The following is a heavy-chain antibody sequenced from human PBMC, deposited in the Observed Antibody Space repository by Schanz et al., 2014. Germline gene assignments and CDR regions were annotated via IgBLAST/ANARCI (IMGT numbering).Heavy chain of an antibody. Sequence: EVQLVESGGGLVQPGGSLRLSCAASGFTFNTSWFHWVRQPPGKGLLWVSRVSRDGSETTYVDSVRGRFTISRDNAKNSVYLQMNSLRAEDTAEYYCARGVRVRGIIIDYWGPGTLVTVSS. V-gene: IGHV3-74*01. J-gene: IGHJ4*02. CDR1: GFTFNTSW. D-gene: IGHD3-10*01. CDR2: VSRDGSET. CDR3: ARGVRVRGIIIDY.